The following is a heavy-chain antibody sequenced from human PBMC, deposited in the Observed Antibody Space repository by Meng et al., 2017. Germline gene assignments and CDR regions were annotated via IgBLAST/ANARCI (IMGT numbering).Heavy chain of an antibody. Sequence: ARLQRWGEGLLSPTAALSLTGAAYGGSLGGNYWRLLRKPPVKGLEWSGEINHSGSTSYNPSLKCRVTISVDTSKNQVSLKLSSVTAADTAVYYCARGRYFDWLSYRYYFDYWGQGTLVTVSS. V-gene: IGHV4-34*01. D-gene: IGHD3-9*01. CDR3: ARGRYFDWLSYRYYFDY. CDR2: INHSGST. J-gene: IGHJ4*02. CDR1: GGSLGGNY.